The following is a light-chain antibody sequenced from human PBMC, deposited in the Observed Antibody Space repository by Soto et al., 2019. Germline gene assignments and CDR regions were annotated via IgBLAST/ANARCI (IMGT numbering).Light chain of an antibody. CDR3: QQYNGY. Sequence: DIQMTQSPSTLSASVGDRVTITCRASQNIGSWLAWYQQKPGKAPKLLIYGASNLETGVPSRFSGSGSGTEFTLTISSLRPDDFATYYCQQYNGYFGPGTKVDIK. CDR1: QNIGSW. J-gene: IGKJ3*01. CDR2: GAS. V-gene: IGKV1-5*01.